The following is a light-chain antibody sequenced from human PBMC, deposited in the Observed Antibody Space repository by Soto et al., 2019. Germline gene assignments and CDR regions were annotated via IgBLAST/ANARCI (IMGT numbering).Light chain of an antibody. V-gene: IGKV3-15*01. CDR2: AAS. J-gene: IGKJ3*01. Sequence: EIVVTQSPGILSVSPGDRATLSCRASQSVGRNLAWYQQKPGQAPTLLISAASTRATGLPASFSGSGFGTAFTLTLSILQSEDFAVYYCQEYSKWPLFTFGPGTRVDIK. CDR1: QSVGRN. CDR3: QEYSKWPLFT.